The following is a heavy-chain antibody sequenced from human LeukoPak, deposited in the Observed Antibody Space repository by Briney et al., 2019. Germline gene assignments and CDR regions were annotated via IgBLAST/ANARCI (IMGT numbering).Heavy chain of an antibody. CDR3: AREGWFGSPHNWFDH. V-gene: IGHV1-46*01. CDR1: GYTFTSYY. D-gene: IGHD3-10*01. CDR2: INPSGGST. J-gene: IGHJ5*02. Sequence: ASVKVSCKASGYTFTSYYMHWVRQAPGQGLEWMGIINPSGGSTSYAQKFQGRVTMTRDMSTSTVYMELSSLRSEDTAVYYCAREGWFGSPHNWFDHWGQGTLVTVSS.